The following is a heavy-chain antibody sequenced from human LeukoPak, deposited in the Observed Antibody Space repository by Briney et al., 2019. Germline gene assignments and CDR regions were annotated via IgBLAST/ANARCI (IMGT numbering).Heavy chain of an antibody. J-gene: IGHJ3*01. CDR3: GRPASQDLRVGL. CDR2: IYYSGTT. Sequence: PSETLSLTCNVSGGSISSTNYYWGWVRQPPGKGLEWIGDIYYSGTTFYNPSLKSRVTMSVDTSKNQFSLKLSSVTAADTAVYYCGRPASQDLRVGLWGQGTMVTVSS. CDR1: GGSISSTNYY. V-gene: IGHV4-39*01. D-gene: IGHD2-15*01.